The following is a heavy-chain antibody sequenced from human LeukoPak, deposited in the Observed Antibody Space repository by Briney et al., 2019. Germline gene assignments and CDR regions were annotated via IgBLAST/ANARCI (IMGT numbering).Heavy chain of an antibody. Sequence: TGRSLRLSCVASGFIFSSYAVHWVRQAPGKGLEWVAVISSDGRHIFYADSVKGRFTISRDNSKNTLYLQMNSLRAEDTALYLCARCGGTCSLPSTSAMDVWGQGTTVTVS. CDR3: ARCGGTCSLPSTSAMDV. V-gene: IGHV3-30*04. J-gene: IGHJ6*02. D-gene: IGHD2-21*01. CDR1: GFIFSSYA. CDR2: ISSDGRHI.